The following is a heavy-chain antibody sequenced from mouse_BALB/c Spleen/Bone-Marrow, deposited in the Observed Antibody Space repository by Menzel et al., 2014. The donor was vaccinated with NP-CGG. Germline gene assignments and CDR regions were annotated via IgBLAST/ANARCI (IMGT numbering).Heavy chain of an antibody. V-gene: IGHV1S137*01. CDR2: IGTYYGDT. CDR1: GYTFTNNA. CDR3: ARSGNVRNAMDY. J-gene: IGHJ4*01. D-gene: IGHD1-1*01. Sequence: QVQLQQSGAELVRPGVSVKISCKGSGYTFTNNAIHWVKQSRAKSLEWIGIIGTYYGDTTYNQKFEGKATMTVDKSSSTAYLKLARLTSEDSAIYYCARSGNVRNAMDYWGQGTSVTVSS.